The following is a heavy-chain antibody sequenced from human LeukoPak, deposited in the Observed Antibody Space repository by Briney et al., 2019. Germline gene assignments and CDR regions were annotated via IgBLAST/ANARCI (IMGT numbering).Heavy chain of an antibody. V-gene: IGHV4-61*02. CDR1: GGSISSGSYY. J-gene: IGHJ5*02. Sequence: SQTLSLTCTVSGGSISSGSYYWSWIRQPAGKGLEWIGRIYTSGSTNYNPSLKSRVTISVDTSKNQFSLKLSFVTAADTAVYYCARGLFKGWFDPWGQGTLVTVSS. CDR3: ARGLFKGWFDP. CDR2: IYTSGST. D-gene: IGHD2-21*01.